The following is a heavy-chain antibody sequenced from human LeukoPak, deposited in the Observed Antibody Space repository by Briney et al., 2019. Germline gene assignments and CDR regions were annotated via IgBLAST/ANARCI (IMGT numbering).Heavy chain of an antibody. V-gene: IGHV3-15*01. CDR2: IKSKTDGGTT. Sequence: PGGSLRLSCAASGFTFSNDWMSWVRQAPGKGLEWVGRIKSKTDGGTTDYAAPVKGRFTISRDDSKNTLYLQMNSLKTEDTAVYYCTTQLGGTYYYDSSGFDYWGQGTLVTVSS. D-gene: IGHD3-22*01. CDR1: GFTFSNDW. CDR3: TTQLGGTYYYDSSGFDY. J-gene: IGHJ4*02.